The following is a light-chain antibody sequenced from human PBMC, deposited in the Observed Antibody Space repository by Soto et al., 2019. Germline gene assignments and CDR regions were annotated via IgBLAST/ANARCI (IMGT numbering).Light chain of an antibody. Sequence: QLVLTQSPSASASLGASVKLTCTLSSGHSSYAIAWHQQQPEKGPRYLMKLNSDGSHSKGDGIPDRFSGSSSEAERYLTVSTLTSEDEADYYCQTWGTGIQVFGGGTKLTVL. CDR3: QTWGTGIQV. CDR1: SGHSSYA. J-gene: IGLJ3*02. V-gene: IGLV4-69*01. CDR2: LNSDGSH.